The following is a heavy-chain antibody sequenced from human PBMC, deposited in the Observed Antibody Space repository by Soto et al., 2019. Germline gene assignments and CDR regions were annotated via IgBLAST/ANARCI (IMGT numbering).Heavy chain of an antibody. CDR1: GYTFSSYW. J-gene: IGHJ4*02. D-gene: IGHD2-15*01. CDR2: SYPGDSDA. V-gene: IGHV5-51*01. CDR3: ARVGCSGGNGYPSDAFHY. Sequence: GESLKISCKGSGYTFSSYWIVWVRQVPGNGLEWMGISYPGDSDARYSPSFQGQVTISADKSLTTAYMQWNSLRASDSRIYYCARVGCSGGNGYPSDAFHYWGQGTQVTVSS.